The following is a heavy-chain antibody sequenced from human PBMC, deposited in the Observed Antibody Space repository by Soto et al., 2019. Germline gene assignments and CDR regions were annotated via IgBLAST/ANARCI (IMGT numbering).Heavy chain of an antibody. CDR3: ARGEDSSSWYPVYYYYMDV. D-gene: IGHD6-13*01. CDR1: GFTFSSYG. Sequence: QVQLVESGGGVVQPGRSRRLSCAASGFTFSSYGMHWVRQAPGKGLAWGAVIWYDGSNKYYADSVKGRFTISRDNSKNTLYLQMNSLRAEDTAVYYCARGEDSSSWYPVYYYYMDVWGKGTTVTVSS. J-gene: IGHJ6*03. V-gene: IGHV3-33*01. CDR2: IWYDGSNK.